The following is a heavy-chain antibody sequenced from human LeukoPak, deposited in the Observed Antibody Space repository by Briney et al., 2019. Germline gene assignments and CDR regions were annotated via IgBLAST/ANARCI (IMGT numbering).Heavy chain of an antibody. Sequence: SQTLSLTCTVSGGSISSGGYYWSWIHQHPGTGLEWIGYIYYSGSTYYNPSLKSRVTISVDTSKNQFSLKLSSVTAADTAVYYCARSYTYYYYGMDVWGQGTTVTVSS. V-gene: IGHV4-31*03. CDR2: IYYSGST. J-gene: IGHJ6*02. CDR1: GGSISSGGYY. CDR3: ARSYTYYYYGMDV. D-gene: IGHD4-11*01.